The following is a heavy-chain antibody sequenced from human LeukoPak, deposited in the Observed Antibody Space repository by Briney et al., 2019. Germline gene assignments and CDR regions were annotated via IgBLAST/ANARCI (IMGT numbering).Heavy chain of an antibody. V-gene: IGHV4-30-4*01. D-gene: IGHD1-1*01. CDR2: IYDSETT. CDR1: GVSITSGAYS. CDR3: ASQGAGHTTSILNFDS. Sequence: SQTLSLTCNVSGVSITSGAYSWSWIRQSPGGGLEWIGSIYDSETTYYTPSLESRVLTSIDTSKNQFSMRLTSVTAADTAVYYCASQGAGHTTSILNFDSWGQGSLVTVSS. J-gene: IGHJ4*02.